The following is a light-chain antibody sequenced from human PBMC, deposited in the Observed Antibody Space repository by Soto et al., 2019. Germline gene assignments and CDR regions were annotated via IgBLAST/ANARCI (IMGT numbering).Light chain of an antibody. Sequence: NFMLTQPHSVSESPGKTVTISCTGSSGSIASNYVQWYQQRPGSAPTTVIYKDDQRPSGVPDRFSGSIDSSSNSASLTISGLKTEDGAGYYCQSYDSSNHVVFGGGTKLTVL. CDR1: SGSIASNY. CDR2: KDD. V-gene: IGLV6-57*02. CDR3: QSYDSSNHVV. J-gene: IGLJ2*01.